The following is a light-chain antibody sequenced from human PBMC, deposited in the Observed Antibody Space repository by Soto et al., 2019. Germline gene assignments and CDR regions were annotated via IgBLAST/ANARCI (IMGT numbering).Light chain of an antibody. Sequence: NVLKLSPGTLSLPPGERATLSFRVIQSVSSSYLAWYQQKPGQAPRLLIYGASSRATGIPDRFSGSGSGTDFTLTISRLEPEDFAVYYCHQYGSSPLTFGGGTTVDIK. CDR2: GAS. V-gene: IGKV3-20*01. CDR1: QSVSSSY. CDR3: HQYGSSPLT. J-gene: IGKJ4*01.